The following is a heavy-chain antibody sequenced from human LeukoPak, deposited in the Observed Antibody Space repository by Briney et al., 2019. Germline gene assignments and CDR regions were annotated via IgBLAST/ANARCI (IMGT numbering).Heavy chain of an antibody. CDR1: GFTFDDYT. CDR2: ISWDGGST. V-gene: IGHV3-43*01. CDR3: AKDISGARSS. J-gene: IGHJ4*02. D-gene: IGHD3-10*01. Sequence: GGSLRLSCAASGFTFDDYTMHWVRQAPGKGLEWVSLISWDGGSTYYADSVKGRFTISRDNSKISLYMQMNSLRTEDTALYYCAKDISGARSSWGQGTLVTVSS.